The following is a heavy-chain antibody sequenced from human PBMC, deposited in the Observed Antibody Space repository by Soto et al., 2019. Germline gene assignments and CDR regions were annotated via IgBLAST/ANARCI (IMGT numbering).Heavy chain of an antibody. CDR3: ARNDSGSKNFDY. V-gene: IGHV4-31*03. J-gene: IGHJ4*02. CDR1: DDSISSGGYY. Sequence: PSETLSLTCTVSDDSISSGGYYWSWIRQHPGKGLGWIGYISDSGRTYYNPPLKSRVTISADTSKNQFSLKLRFVTAADTAVYYCARNDSGSKNFDYWGQGTLVTVSS. D-gene: IGHD3-10*01. CDR2: ISDSGRT.